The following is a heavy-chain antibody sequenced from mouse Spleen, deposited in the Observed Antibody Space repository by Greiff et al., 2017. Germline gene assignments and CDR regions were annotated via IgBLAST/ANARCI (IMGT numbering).Heavy chain of an antibody. CDR2: IYPGGGYT. Sequence: VQLQQSGAELVRPGTSVKMSCKASGYTFTNYWIGWAKQRPGHGLEWIGDIYPGGGYTNYNEKFKGKATLTADKSSSTAYMQFSSLTSEDSAIYYCARSGAYYGNPFYAMDYWGQGTSVTVSS. V-gene: IGHV1-63*01. CDR3: ARSGAYYGNPFYAMDY. J-gene: IGHJ4*01. D-gene: IGHD2-10*01. CDR1: GYTFTNYW.